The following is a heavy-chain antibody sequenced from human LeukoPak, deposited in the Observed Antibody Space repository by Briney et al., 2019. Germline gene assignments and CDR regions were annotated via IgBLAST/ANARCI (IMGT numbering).Heavy chain of an antibody. CDR1: GGSISSGGYS. CDR3: ARGYFDWLLYYDY. CDR2: IYHSGST. Sequence: SETLSLTCAVSGGSISSGGYSWSWIWQPPGKGLEWIGYIYHSGSTYYNPSLKSRVTISVDRSKNQFSLKLSSVTAADTAVYYCARGYFDWLLYYDYWGQGTLVTVSS. D-gene: IGHD3-9*01. V-gene: IGHV4-30-2*01. J-gene: IGHJ4*02.